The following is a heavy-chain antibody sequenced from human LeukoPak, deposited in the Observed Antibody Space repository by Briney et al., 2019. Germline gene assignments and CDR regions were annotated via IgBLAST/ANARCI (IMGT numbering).Heavy chain of an antibody. D-gene: IGHD2-15*01. CDR1: GYSFTSYW. CDR3: ARSYCSGGSCYSEFDY. CDR2: IYPGDSDT. Sequence: GESLKISCKGSGYSFTSYWIGWARQMPGKGLEWMGIIYPGDSDTRYSPSFQGQVTISADKSISTAYLQWSSLKASDTAMYYCARSYCSGGSCYSEFDYWGQGTLVTVSS. V-gene: IGHV5-51*01. J-gene: IGHJ4*02.